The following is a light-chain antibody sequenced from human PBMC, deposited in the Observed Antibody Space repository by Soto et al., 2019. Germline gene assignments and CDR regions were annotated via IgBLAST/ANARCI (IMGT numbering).Light chain of an antibody. CDR3: QQDGGSPPYP. J-gene: IGKJ2*01. CDR2: GAS. Sequence: EIVVTQSPGTLSLSPGERATLSCRASQSASSSYLAWFQQKPGQAPRLLIYGASNRATGIPDRFSGSGSGTDVTLTISRLQPEDFAVYYCQQDGGSPPYPFGRGTKLEMK. V-gene: IGKV3-20*01. CDR1: QSASSSY.